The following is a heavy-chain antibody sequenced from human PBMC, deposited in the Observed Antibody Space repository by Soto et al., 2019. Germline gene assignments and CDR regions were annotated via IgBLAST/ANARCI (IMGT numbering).Heavy chain of an antibody. D-gene: IGHD3-22*01. CDR1: GHIFSNYW. Sequence: GESLKISCKGSGHIFSNYWIGWVRQMPGKGLEWMGIIYPGDSDTRYSPTFQGQVTITVDKSINTAYLQWGRLKASDTAIYYCARQRLWGTSGYYYFENWGQGTLVTVSS. J-gene: IGHJ4*02. V-gene: IGHV5-51*01. CDR2: IYPGDSDT. CDR3: ARQRLWGTSGYYYFEN.